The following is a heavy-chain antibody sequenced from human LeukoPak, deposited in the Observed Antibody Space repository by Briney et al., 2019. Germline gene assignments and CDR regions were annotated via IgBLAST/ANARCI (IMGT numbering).Heavy chain of an antibody. CDR3: ARDQYDTWSRRGNFDS. Sequence: GGSLRLSCVASGFTFGKYWMSWVRQAPGKGLEWVANIKLDGSEKNYVDSVKGRFTISRDNTKNSLYLQRNSLRAEDTAVFYCARDQYDTWSRRGNFDSWGQGTLVIVSS. CDR2: IKLDGSEK. J-gene: IGHJ4*02. V-gene: IGHV3-7*03. D-gene: IGHD3-3*01. CDR1: GFTFGKYW.